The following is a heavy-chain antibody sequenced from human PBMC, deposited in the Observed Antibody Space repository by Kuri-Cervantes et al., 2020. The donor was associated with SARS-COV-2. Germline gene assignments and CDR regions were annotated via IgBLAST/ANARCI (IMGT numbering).Heavy chain of an antibody. CDR3: ARVFSRLWGSGRYFDL. J-gene: IGHJ2*01. V-gene: IGHV1-69*06. D-gene: IGHD4/OR15-4a*01. CDR1: GGTFSSYA. Sequence: KISCKASGGTFSSYAVTWVRQAPGQGLEWMGRIIPLFGTTIYAQKFRGRVTITADKSTNTAYMELSSLRSEDTAVYYCARVFSRLWGSGRYFDLWGRGTLVTVSS. CDR2: IIPLFGTT.